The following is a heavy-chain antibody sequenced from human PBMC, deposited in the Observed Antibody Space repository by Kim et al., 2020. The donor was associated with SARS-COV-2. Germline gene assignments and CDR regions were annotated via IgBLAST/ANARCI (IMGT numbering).Heavy chain of an antibody. CDR2: IYYSGST. D-gene: IGHD3-10*01. V-gene: IGHV4-59*13. J-gene: IGHJ5*02. CDR1: GGSISSYY. CDR3: ARLRFGELKFDP. Sequence: SETLSLTCTVSGGSISSYYWSWIRQPPGKGLEWIGYIYYSGSTNYNPSLKSRVTISVDTSKNQFSLKLSSVTAADTAVYYCARLRFGELKFDPWGQGTLVTVSS.